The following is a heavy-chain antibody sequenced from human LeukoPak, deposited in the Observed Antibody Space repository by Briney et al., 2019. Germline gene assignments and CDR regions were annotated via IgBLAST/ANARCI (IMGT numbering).Heavy chain of an antibody. CDR3: ASRLMVEMSTYFDY. D-gene: IGHD5-24*01. CDR2: ISHIFGSA. CDR1: GGTFSSYA. Sequence: SVKVSCKASGGTFSSYAISWVRQAPGQGLEWMGGISHIFGSANYAQKFQGRVTITADESTTTAYMELSSLRSEDTAMYYCASRLMVEMSTYFDYWGQGTLVTVSS. V-gene: IGHV1-69*13. J-gene: IGHJ4*02.